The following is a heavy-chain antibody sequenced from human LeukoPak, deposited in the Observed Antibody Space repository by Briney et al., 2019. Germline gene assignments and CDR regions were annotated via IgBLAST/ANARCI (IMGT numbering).Heavy chain of an antibody. Sequence: GESLKISCKISGYGFTSHWIGWVRQMPGKGLEWMGVVYPGDSETRYSPSFQVQVTISADKSINTAYLQWSSLKASDTAIYYCARQTDCSGGSCFSHFEYWGQGTLVTVSP. J-gene: IGHJ4*02. V-gene: IGHV5-51*01. D-gene: IGHD2-15*01. CDR2: VYPGDSET. CDR3: ARQTDCSGGSCFSHFEY. CDR1: GYGFTSHW.